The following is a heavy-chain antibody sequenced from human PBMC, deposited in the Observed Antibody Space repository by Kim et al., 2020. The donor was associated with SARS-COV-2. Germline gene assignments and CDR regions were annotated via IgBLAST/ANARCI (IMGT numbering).Heavy chain of an antibody. J-gene: IGHJ4*02. D-gene: IGHD1-26*01. Sequence: SETLSLTCTVSGGSISSQYWSWIRQSPGRGLEWIGYIHYNGNTKYNPSLKSRVTISMDTSKSQFSLRLSSVTAADAALYYCATSYRGSYYVYHFWGQGTLVTVSS. V-gene: IGHV4-59*11. CDR2: IHYNGNT. CDR1: GGSISSQY. CDR3: ATSYRGSYYVYHF.